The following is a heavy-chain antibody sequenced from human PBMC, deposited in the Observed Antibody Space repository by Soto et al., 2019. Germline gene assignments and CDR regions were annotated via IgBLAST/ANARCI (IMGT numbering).Heavy chain of an antibody. CDR1: GFTFSSYA. Sequence: GGSLRLSCAASGFTFSSYAMHWVRQAPGKGLEWVAVISYDGSNKYYADSVKGRFTISRDNSKNTLYLQMNSLRAEDTAVYYCARDMIAAAGIFYYWGQGTLVTVSS. CDR2: ISYDGSNK. CDR3: ARDMIAAAGIFYY. J-gene: IGHJ4*02. D-gene: IGHD6-13*01. V-gene: IGHV3-30-3*01.